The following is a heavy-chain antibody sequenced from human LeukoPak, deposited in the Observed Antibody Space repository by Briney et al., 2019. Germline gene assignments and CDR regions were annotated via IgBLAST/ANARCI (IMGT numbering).Heavy chain of an antibody. J-gene: IGHJ4*02. CDR2: IYSDGST. Sequence: GGSLRLSCATSGFTVSSSYLSWVRLAPGKGLEGVSVIYSDGSTYYADSVKGRFTISRDNSKNTLYLQMNSLRAEDTAVYYCAKASGSYIDYWGQGTLVTVSS. CDR1: GFTVSSSY. CDR3: AKASGSYIDY. D-gene: IGHD1-26*01. V-gene: IGHV3-66*01.